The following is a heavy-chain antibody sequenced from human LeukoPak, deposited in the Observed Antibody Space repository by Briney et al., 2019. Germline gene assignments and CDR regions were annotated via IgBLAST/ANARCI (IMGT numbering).Heavy chain of an antibody. V-gene: IGHV4-59*08. CDR2: IYYSGST. CDR3: ARHRRYNNLFDY. Sequence: SETLSLTCTVSGGSISSYYWSWIRQPPGKGLEWIGYIYYSGSTNYNPSLKSRVTISVDTSKNQFSLKLSSVTAADTAVYYCARHRRYNNLFDYWGQGTLVTVSS. J-gene: IGHJ4*02. CDR1: GGSISSYY. D-gene: IGHD3-9*01.